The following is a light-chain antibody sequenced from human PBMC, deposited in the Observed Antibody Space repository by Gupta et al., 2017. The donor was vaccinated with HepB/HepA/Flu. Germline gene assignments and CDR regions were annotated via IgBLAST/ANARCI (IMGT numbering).Light chain of an antibody. CDR2: DVS. CDR3: SSYTSSSTPVV. Sequence: GCPRDSITISCTGTSSDVGGYNYVSWYQQHPGKAPKLMIYDVSNRPAGVSNLFSGSKSGNTASLTISGLQADDEADYSCSSYTSSSTPVVVGGGTKLTVL. V-gene: IGLV2-14*03. CDR1: SSDVGGYNY. J-gene: IGLJ2*01.